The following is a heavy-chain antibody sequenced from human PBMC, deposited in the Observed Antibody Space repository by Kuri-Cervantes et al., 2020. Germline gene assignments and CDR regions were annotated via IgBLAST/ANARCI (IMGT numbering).Heavy chain of an antibody. J-gene: IGHJ6*02. CDR3: ARVTAMVEHGRKYYYYGMDV. V-gene: IGHV4-34*01. Sequence: SQTLSLTCAASGFTFRSYSMNWVRQAPGKGLEWIGEINHSGSTNYNPSLKSRVTISVDTSKNQFSLKLSSVTAADTAVYYCARVTAMVEHGRKYYYYGMDVWGQGTTVTVSS. D-gene: IGHD5-18*01. CDR2: INHSGST. CDR1: GFTFRSYS.